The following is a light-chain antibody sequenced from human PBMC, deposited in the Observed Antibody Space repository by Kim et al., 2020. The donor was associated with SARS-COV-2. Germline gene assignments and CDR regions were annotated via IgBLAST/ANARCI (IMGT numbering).Light chain of an antibody. CDR1: SVGAYKY. CDR2: EVT. V-gene: IGLV2-8*01. J-gene: IGLJ2*01. Sequence: PGQSVTIPSTGTSVGAYKYVSWYQQHPGKAPKVIIYEVTKRPSGVPDRFSGSKSGNTASLTVSGLQAEDEGDYHCSSYTGSNSVVFGGGTQLTVL. CDR3: SSYTGSNSVV.